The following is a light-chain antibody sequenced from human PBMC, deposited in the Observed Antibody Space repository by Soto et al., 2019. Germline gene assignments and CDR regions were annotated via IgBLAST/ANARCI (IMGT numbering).Light chain of an antibody. CDR2: GAF. Sequence: EIVFAPSPGTLSLSPGERASLSCRASQSVSSNLAWYQQKPGQAPSLLIYGAFTRATGIPARFSGTGSGTEFTLTISSLQSEDFALYYCQQYNDWPLTFGQGTKVDIK. CDR3: QQYNDWPLT. J-gene: IGKJ1*01. V-gene: IGKV3-15*01. CDR1: QSVSSN.